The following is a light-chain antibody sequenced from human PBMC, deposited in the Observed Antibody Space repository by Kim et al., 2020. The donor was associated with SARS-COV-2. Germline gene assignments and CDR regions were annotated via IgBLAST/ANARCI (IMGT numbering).Light chain of an antibody. CDR1: SLRSYY. Sequence: SSELTQDPAVSVALGQTVRITCQGDSLRSYYASWYQQKPGQAPVVVIYGNNIRPSGIPDRFSGSRSGNSASLTITGAQAEDESAYYCNCRDTSGSHLMFGGGTQLTVL. CDR3: NCRDTSGSHLM. CDR2: GNN. V-gene: IGLV3-19*01. J-gene: IGLJ3*02.